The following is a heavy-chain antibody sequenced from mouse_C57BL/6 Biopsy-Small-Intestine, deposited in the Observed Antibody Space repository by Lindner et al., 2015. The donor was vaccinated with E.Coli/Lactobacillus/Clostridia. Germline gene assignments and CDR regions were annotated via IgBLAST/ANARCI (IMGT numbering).Heavy chain of an antibody. CDR3: TRRKGVTYVDAMDY. Sequence: VQLQESGAELVRPGASVTLSCKASGYTFTDYEMHWVKQTPVHGLEWIGAIDPETGGTAYNQKFKGKAILTADKSSSTAYMELRSLTSEDSAVYYCTRRKGVTYVDAMDYWGQGTSVTVSS. CDR1: GYTFTDYE. V-gene: IGHV1-15*01. J-gene: IGHJ4*01. CDR2: IDPETGGT. D-gene: IGHD5-1*01.